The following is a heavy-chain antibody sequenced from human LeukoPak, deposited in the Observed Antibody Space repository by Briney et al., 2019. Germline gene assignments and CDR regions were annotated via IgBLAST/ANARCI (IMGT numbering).Heavy chain of an antibody. V-gene: IGHV3-48*01. CDR2: ISGSSGII. CDR1: GFTFNTYT. D-gene: IGHD6-19*01. J-gene: IGHJ6*02. CDR3: ARFDSGADYYYYGMDV. Sequence: PGGSLRLSCAASGFTFNTYTMNWVRQAPGKGLEWVPYISGSSGIIDYADSVRGRFTISRDNAKNSLYLQMNSLRAEDTAVYYCARFDSGADYYYYGMDVWGQGTTVTVSS.